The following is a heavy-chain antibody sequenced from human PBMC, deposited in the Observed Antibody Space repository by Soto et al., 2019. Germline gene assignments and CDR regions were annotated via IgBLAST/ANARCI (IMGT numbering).Heavy chain of an antibody. CDR3: ARHIAVSGTRGFDF. Sequence: QVQLQESGPGLMKPSGTLSLTCAVSGGSISTNWWSWVRQPPGKGLEWIGEIYHGGATNYNPSLKKRVTMSVDKSQNHPSLNLNSVPAADTAVYYCARHIAVSGTRGFDFWGHGTLVTVSS. D-gene: IGHD6-19*01. V-gene: IGHV4-4*02. CDR1: GGSISTNW. J-gene: IGHJ4*01. CDR2: IYHGGAT.